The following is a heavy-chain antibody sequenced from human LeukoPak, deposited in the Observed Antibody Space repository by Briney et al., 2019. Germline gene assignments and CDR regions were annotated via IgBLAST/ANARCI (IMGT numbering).Heavy chain of an antibody. CDR2: INPNTGDT. D-gene: IGHD3-16*02. CDR3: ARGRTISIVNDPPVDY. Sequence: ASVKVSCKASGYTFTGYFMIWLRQAPGQGLEWMAWINPNTGDTRYLQKFQGRVTVTRGTSISTVYMELNNLRFDDTAVYYCARGRTISIVNDPPVDYWGQGTLVSVSS. J-gene: IGHJ4*02. V-gene: IGHV1-2*02. CDR1: GYTFTGYF.